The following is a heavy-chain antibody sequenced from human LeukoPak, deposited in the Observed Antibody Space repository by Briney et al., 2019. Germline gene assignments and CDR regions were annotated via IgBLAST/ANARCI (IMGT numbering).Heavy chain of an antibody. D-gene: IGHD3-10*01. V-gene: IGHV1-2*02. Sequence: ASVKVSCKTSGYTFTGYYMHWVRQAPGQGLEWMGWINPNSGGTNYAQKFQGRVTMTRDTSISTAYMELSRLRSDDTAVYYCARDILREDYYGSGSYYPLGYWGQGTLVTVSS. CDR2: INPNSGGT. CDR1: GYTFTGYY. CDR3: ARDILREDYYGSGSYYPLGY. J-gene: IGHJ4*02.